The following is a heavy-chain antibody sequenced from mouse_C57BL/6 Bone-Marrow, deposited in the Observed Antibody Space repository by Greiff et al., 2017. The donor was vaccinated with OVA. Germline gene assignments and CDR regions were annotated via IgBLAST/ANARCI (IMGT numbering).Heavy chain of an antibody. Sequence: EVQRVESGGGLVQPGGSLKLSCAASGFTFSDYYMYWVRQTPEKRLEWVAYISNGGGSTYYPDTVKGRFTISRDNAKNTLYLQMSRLKSEDTAMYYCARLGLRRWFAYWGQGTLVTVSA. CDR1: GFTFSDYY. J-gene: IGHJ3*01. CDR3: ARLGLRRWFAY. CDR2: ISNGGGST. V-gene: IGHV5-12*01. D-gene: IGHD2-4*01.